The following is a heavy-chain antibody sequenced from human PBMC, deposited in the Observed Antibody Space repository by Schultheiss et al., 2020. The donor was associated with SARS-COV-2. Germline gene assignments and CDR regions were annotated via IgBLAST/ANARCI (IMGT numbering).Heavy chain of an antibody. V-gene: IGHV3-21*01. D-gene: IGHD4-17*01. Sequence: GESLKISCAASGFTFSSYSMNWVRQAPGKGLEWVSSISSSSSYIYYADSVKGRFTISRDNAKNSLYLQMNSLRAEDTAVYYCARKLYGDYTPGAFDIWGQGTMVTVSS. CDR1: GFTFSSYS. CDR2: ISSSSSYI. CDR3: ARKLYGDYTPGAFDI. J-gene: IGHJ3*02.